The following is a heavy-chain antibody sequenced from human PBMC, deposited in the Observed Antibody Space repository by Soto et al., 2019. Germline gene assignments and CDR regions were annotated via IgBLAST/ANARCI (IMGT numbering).Heavy chain of an antibody. D-gene: IGHD4-17*01. CDR2: ISSSSNYR. V-gene: IGHV3-21*01. CDR1: GFAFSTYS. CDR3: ARDYGERDWFDS. Sequence: EVQLVESGGGLVKPGGSLRLSCAASGFAFSTYSMNWVRQAPGKGLEWVSSISSSSNYRYYADSVKGRFTISRDNAKNSLHLQMNSLRPEDTAVYYCARDYGERDWFDSWGQGTLVTVSS. J-gene: IGHJ5*01.